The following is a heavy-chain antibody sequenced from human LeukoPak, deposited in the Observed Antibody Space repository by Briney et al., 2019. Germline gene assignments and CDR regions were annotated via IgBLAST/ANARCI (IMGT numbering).Heavy chain of an antibody. CDR3: ARSGRYCSGSSCYEAYFWFDP. D-gene: IGHD2-15*01. V-gene: IGHV4-31*03. J-gene: IGHJ5*02. Sequence: PSQTLSLTCTVSGGSINSGGYYWNWILQHPGKGLEWIGYIYSGGSTYYNPSLKSRVTISVDTSKNQFSLKLSSVTAADTAVYYCARSGRYCSGSSCYEAYFWFDPWGQGTLVTVSS. CDR2: IYSGGST. CDR1: GGSINSGGYY.